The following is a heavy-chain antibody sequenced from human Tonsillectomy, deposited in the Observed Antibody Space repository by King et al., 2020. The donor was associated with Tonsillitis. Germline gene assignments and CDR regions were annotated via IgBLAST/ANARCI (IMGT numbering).Heavy chain of an antibody. Sequence: VQLQQWGAGLLKPSETLSLTCAVYGGSFSGYYWTWIRQPPGKGLEWIWEINHSGSTNYIPSLKSRVPISVDTSRTQFSLKLSSVTAAATAVYYCARGWYDSSGYDLDYWGQGTLVTVSS. CDR3: ARGWYDSSGYDLDY. V-gene: IGHV4-34*01. CDR1: GGSFSGYY. CDR2: INHSGST. J-gene: IGHJ4*02. D-gene: IGHD3-22*01.